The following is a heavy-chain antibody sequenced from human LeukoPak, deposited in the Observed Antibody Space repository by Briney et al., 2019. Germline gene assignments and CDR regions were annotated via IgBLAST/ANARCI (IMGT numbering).Heavy chain of an antibody. D-gene: IGHD2-21*01. V-gene: IGHV4-30-4*01. Sequence: SQTLSLTCTVSGGSISSDYYWTWIRQTPGNGLEWIGYIYYSGRSYYNLSLKSRVTISVDTSKNQFSLKLGSVTAADTAVYFHAGSGIRYCGTGGCFGDFDPWGPGTLVTVSS. CDR3: AGSGIRYCGTGGCFGDFDP. CDR1: GGSISSDYY. CDR2: IYYSGRS. J-gene: IGHJ5*02.